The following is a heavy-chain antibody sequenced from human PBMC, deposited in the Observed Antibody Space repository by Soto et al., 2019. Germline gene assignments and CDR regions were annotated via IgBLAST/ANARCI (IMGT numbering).Heavy chain of an antibody. J-gene: IGHJ5*02. Sequence: SETLSLTCTVSGGSISSGGYYWSWIRQHPGKGLEWIGYIYYSGCTYYNPSLKSRVTISVDTSKNQFSLKLSSVTAADTAVYYCARGLKDYGVSNWFDPWGQGTLVTVSS. CDR2: IYYSGCT. CDR1: GGSISSGGYY. CDR3: ARGLKDYGVSNWFDP. D-gene: IGHD3-3*01. V-gene: IGHV4-31*03.